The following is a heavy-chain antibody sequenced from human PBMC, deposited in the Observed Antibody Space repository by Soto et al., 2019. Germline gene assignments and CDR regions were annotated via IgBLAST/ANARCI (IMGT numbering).Heavy chain of an antibody. CDR3: ARETDFWSGPPEDAFDI. J-gene: IGHJ3*02. V-gene: IGHV1-18*01. Sequence: ASVKVSCKASGYTFTGYGISWVRQAPGQGLEWMGWISAYNGNTNYAQKLQGRVTMTTDTSTSTAYMELRSLRSDGTAVYYCARETDFWSGPPEDAFDIWGQGTMVTVSS. CDR1: GYTFTGYG. D-gene: IGHD3-3*01. CDR2: ISAYNGNT.